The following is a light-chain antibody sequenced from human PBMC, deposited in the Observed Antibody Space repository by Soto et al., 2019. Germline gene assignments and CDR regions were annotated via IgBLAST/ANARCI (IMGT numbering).Light chain of an antibody. J-gene: IGLJ1*01. CDR2: ENT. CDR1: SSNIGAGFD. Sequence: QSVLTQPPSVSGAPGQRVTISCTGTSSNIGAGFDVHWYRQLPGTAPKLLIFENTDRPSGVPDRFSGSRSGTSASLAITGLQAEDEGDYYCSSYTTSAPYVFGSGTKVTVL. CDR3: SSYTTSAPYV. V-gene: IGLV1-40*01.